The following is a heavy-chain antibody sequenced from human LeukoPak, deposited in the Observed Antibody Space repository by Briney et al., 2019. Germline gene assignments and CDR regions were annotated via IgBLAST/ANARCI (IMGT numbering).Heavy chain of an antibody. Sequence: ASEKVSCKASGNDFSDFYFNRVRQAPGRGLEWVGWINPHSRATHYAQRFRGRVTMEASITTGYMELNSLTSDDTAVYYCVTTSVTHTRDPWGQGTLVTVSS. CDR2: INPHSRAT. CDR3: VTTSVTHTRDP. D-gene: IGHD5/OR15-5a*01. V-gene: IGHV1-2*02. J-gene: IGHJ5*02. CDR1: GNDFSDFY.